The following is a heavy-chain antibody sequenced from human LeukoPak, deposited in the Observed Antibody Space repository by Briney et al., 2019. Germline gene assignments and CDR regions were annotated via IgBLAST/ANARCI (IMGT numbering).Heavy chain of an antibody. CDR1: GGSISSSSYY. J-gene: IGHJ3*02. V-gene: IGHV4-39*07. Sequence: PSETLSLTCTVSGGSISSSSYYWGWIRQPPGKGLEWIGSVYYSGSTYYNPSLKSRVTISVDTSKNQFSLKLSSVTAADTAVYYCASSWGTTVTTFRDDAFDIWGQGTMVTVSS. CDR3: ASSWGTTVTTFRDDAFDI. CDR2: VYYSGST. D-gene: IGHD4-17*01.